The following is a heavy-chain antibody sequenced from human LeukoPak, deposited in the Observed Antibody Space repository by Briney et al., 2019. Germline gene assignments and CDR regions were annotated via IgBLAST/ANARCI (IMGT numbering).Heavy chain of an antibody. Sequence: ASVKVSCKASGYTFTSYAMHWVRQAPGQRLEWMGWISAYNGNTNYAQKLQGRVTMTTDTSTSTAYMELRSLRSDDTAVYYCAKVGKGGNSDFDYWGQGTLVTVSS. D-gene: IGHD4-23*01. J-gene: IGHJ4*02. CDR1: GYTFTSYA. V-gene: IGHV1-18*01. CDR3: AKVGKGGNSDFDY. CDR2: ISAYNGNT.